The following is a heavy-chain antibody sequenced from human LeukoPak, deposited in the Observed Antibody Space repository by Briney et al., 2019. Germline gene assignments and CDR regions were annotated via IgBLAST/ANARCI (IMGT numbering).Heavy chain of an antibody. D-gene: IGHD1-26*01. Sequence: PSETLSLTCAVYGGSFSGYYWSWIRQPPGKGLEWIGEINHSGSTNYNPSLKSRVTISVDTSKNQFSLKLRSVTAADTAVYYCARDGGATFDYWGQGTLVTVSS. CDR2: INHSGST. J-gene: IGHJ4*02. CDR3: ARDGGATFDY. V-gene: IGHV4-34*01. CDR1: GGSFSGYY.